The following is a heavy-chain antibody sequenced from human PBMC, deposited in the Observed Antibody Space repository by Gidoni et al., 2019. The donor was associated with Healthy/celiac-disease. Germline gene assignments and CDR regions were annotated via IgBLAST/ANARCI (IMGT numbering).Heavy chain of an antibody. CDR2: ISGSGGST. J-gene: IGHJ4*02. D-gene: IGHD3-22*01. Sequence: EVQLLESGGGLVQPGGSLRLSCAASGFTFSSYAMSWVRQAPGKGLEWVSAISGSGGSTYYADSVKGRFTISRDNSKNTLYLQMNSLRAEDTAVYYCAKDRRRITMIVVVMRYYFDYWGQGTLVTVSS. V-gene: IGHV3-23*01. CDR1: GFTFSSYA. CDR3: AKDRRRITMIVVVMRYYFDY.